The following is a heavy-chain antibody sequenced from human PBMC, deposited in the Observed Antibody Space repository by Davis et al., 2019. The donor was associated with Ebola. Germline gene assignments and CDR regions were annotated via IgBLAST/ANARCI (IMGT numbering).Heavy chain of an antibody. CDR2: MSGGGDGP. CDR3: VPGTWI. J-gene: IGHJ4*02. D-gene: IGHD5-18*01. V-gene: IGHV3-21*01. CDR1: GFTFSSYG. Sequence: GESLKISCAASGFTFSSYGMHWVRQAPGKGLEWFSAMSGGGDGPFYADSVKGRFTISRDNAKNSLYLQMNTLRVEDTAIYYCVPGTWIRGQGTLVTVSS.